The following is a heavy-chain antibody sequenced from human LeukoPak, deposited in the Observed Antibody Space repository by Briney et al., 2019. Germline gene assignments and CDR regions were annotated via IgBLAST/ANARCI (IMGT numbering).Heavy chain of an antibody. CDR1: GDSVSNDDYF. V-gene: IGHV4-30-4*01. Sequence: PSGTLSLTCTVSGDSVSNDDYFWSWTRQPPGEGLEWIGYIYYSAGTYYNPSLKSRVTMSIDTSRNQFSLRLSSVTAADTAVYSCGRGMRYSGSYVVEYWGQGTLVTVSS. CDR2: IYYSAGT. J-gene: IGHJ4*02. D-gene: IGHD1-26*01. CDR3: GRGMRYSGSYVVEY.